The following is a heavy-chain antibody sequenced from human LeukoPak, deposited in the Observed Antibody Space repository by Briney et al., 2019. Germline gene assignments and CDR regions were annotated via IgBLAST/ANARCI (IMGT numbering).Heavy chain of an antibody. J-gene: IGHJ6*02. V-gene: IGHV1-2*02. CDR1: GYTFTGYH. CDR2: INPNSGGT. D-gene: IGHD3-9*01. CDR3: ARARLVSTCMDV. Sequence: ASVKVSCKASGYTFTGYHMHWVRQAPGQGLEWMGWINPNSGGTNYAQKFQGRVTMTRDTSISTAYMELSRLRSDDTAVYYCARARLVSTCMDVWGQGTTVTVSS.